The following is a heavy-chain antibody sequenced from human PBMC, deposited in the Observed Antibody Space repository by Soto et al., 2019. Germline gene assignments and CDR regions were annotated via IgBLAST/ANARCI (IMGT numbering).Heavy chain of an antibody. J-gene: IGHJ6*02. D-gene: IGHD2-15*01. CDR2: ISAYNGNT. V-gene: IGHV1-18*01. Sequence: ASVKVSCKASGYTFTSYGISWVRQAPGQGLEWTGWISAYNGNTNYAQKLQGRVTMTTDTSTSTAYMELRSLRSDDTAVYYCARGGVVVVAAIINYYYGMDVWGQGTTVTVSS. CDR1: GYTFTSYG. CDR3: ARGGVVVVAAIINYYYGMDV.